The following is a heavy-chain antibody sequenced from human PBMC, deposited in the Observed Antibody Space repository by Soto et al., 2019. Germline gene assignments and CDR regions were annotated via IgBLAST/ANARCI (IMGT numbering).Heavy chain of an antibody. CDR2: ISGSGGST. V-gene: IGHV3-23*01. J-gene: IGHJ6*03. Sequence: GGSLRLSCAASGFTFSSYAMSWVRQAPGKGLEWVSAISGSGGSTYYADSVKGRFTISRDNSKNTLYLQMNSLRAEDTAVYCGAKVGGYYCYYYDYMDVWGKGTTVTVSS. CDR3: AKVGGYYCYYYDYMDV. CDR1: GFTFSSYA. D-gene: IGHD3-10*01.